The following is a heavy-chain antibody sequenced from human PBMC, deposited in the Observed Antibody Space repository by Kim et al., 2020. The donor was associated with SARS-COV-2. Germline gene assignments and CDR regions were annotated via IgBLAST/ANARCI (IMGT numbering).Heavy chain of an antibody. J-gene: IGHJ3*02. Sequence: GGSLRLSCAASGFTFSSYAMSWVRQAPGKGLEWVSAISGSGGSTYYADSVKGRFTISRDNSKNTLYLQMNSLRAEDTAVYYCAKVRSPGITMVRGVLFDAFDIWGQGTMVTVSS. CDR3: AKVRSPGITMVRGVLFDAFDI. CDR2: ISGSGGST. CDR1: GFTFSSYA. D-gene: IGHD3-10*01. V-gene: IGHV3-23*01.